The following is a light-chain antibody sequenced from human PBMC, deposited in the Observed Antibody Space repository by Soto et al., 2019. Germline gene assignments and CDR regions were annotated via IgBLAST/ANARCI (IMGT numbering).Light chain of an antibody. Sequence: QSALTQPASVSGSPGQSITISCTGTSSDVGAYNSVAWYQHNPGKAPKLMIYDVSNRPSGVSSRFSGSKSANTACLSISGLQADDEADYYCSSYTSSSTLVFGTGTKLTVL. V-gene: IGLV2-14*01. CDR3: SSYTSSSTLV. CDR2: DVS. CDR1: SSDVGAYNS. J-gene: IGLJ1*01.